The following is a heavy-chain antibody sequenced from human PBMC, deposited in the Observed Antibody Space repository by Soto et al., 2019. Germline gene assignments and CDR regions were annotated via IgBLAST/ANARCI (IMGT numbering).Heavy chain of an antibody. CDR2: IIPLFGTT. CDR1: GGTFSTYP. Sequence: QGQLVQSGAEVRMPGSSVKVSCKASGGTFSTYPINWVRQAPGQGLEWMGGIIPLFGTTNYAQKFKGRVTITADESTSTAYMELSSLRAEDAAVYYCARGATHGSSWYFWFDPWGQGTLVTVSS. V-gene: IGHV1-69*01. D-gene: IGHD6-13*01. CDR3: ARGATHGSSWYFWFDP. J-gene: IGHJ5*02.